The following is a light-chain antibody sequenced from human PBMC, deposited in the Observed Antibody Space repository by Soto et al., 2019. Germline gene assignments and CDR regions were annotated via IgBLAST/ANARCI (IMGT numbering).Light chain of an antibody. Sequence: EIVLTQSPGALSLSPGERATLSCRASQRVNNTFLAWYRQKPGQAPRLLMYGASNRATGTPDRFSGSGSGTDFTPTITRLEPEDFAVYYCQQYGSSPRFTFGPGTTVDIK. CDR1: QRVNNTF. CDR2: GAS. J-gene: IGKJ3*01. CDR3: QQYGSSPRFT. V-gene: IGKV3-20*01.